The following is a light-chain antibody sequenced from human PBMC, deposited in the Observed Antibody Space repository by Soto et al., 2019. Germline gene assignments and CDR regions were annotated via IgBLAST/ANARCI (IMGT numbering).Light chain of an antibody. V-gene: IGLV2-14*01. CDR3: SSYTSSNSFL. J-gene: IGLJ2*01. CDR2: EVS. CDR1: SSDIGDYGY. Sequence: QSALTQPASVSGSVGQSITISCTGSSSDIGDYGYVSWYQQHPGKAPKLMIFEVSNRPSGVSNRFSGSKSGNTASLTISGLQAGDEADYYCSSYTSSNSFLFGGGTKLTVL.